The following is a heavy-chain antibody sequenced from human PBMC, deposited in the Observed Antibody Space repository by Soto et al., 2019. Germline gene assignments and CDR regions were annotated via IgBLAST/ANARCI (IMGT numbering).Heavy chain of an antibody. Sequence: QVQLQESGPGLVKPSETLSLTCTVSGGSISSYYWSWIRQPPGKGLEWIGYIYYSGSTNYNPSLKSRVTISVDTSKNQFSLKLSSVTAADTAVYYCARDRGYGDYEPFDPWGQGTLVTVSS. D-gene: IGHD4-17*01. CDR2: IYYSGST. CDR1: GGSISSYY. CDR3: ARDRGYGDYEPFDP. V-gene: IGHV4-59*01. J-gene: IGHJ5*02.